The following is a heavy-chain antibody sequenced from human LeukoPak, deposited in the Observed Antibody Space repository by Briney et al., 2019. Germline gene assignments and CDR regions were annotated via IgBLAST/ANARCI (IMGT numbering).Heavy chain of an antibody. D-gene: IGHD3-10*01. CDR2: INPNSGGT. CDR1: GYTFTGYY. Sequence: ASVKVSCKASGYTFTGYYMHWVRQAPGQGLEWMGWINPNSGGTNYAQKFQGRVTMTRDTSISTAYMELSRLRSDDTAVYYCARNSRSVSVRGVIIQIVDYGMDVWGQGTTVTVSS. J-gene: IGHJ6*02. CDR3: ARNSRSVSVRGVIIQIVDYGMDV. V-gene: IGHV1-2*02.